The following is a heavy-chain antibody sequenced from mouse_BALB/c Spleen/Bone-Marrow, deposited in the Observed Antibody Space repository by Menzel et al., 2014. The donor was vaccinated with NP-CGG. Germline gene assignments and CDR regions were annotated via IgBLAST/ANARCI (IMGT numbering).Heavy chain of an antibody. V-gene: IGHV14-3*02. CDR3: AGFGITKEEGYYYAMDY. Sequence: EVQLQQSGAELVKPGASVKLSCTASGFNIKDTYMHWVKQRPEQGLEWIGRIDPANGNTKYDPKFQGKATITADTSSNTAYLQLSSLTPEDTAVYYCAGFGITKEEGYYYAMDYWGQGTPVTVSS. CDR2: IDPANGNT. D-gene: IGHD2-4*01. J-gene: IGHJ4*01. CDR1: GFNIKDTY.